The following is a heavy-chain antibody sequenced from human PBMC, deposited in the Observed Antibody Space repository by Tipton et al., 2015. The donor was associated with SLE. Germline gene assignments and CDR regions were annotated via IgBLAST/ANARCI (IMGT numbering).Heavy chain of an antibody. Sequence: TLSLTCAVYGGSFSGYYWSWIRQPPGKGLEWIGEINHSGGTDYSPSLKSRVTISADTSKNQFSLKLSSVTAADTAVYYCARGGVGGYDYFDYWGQGTLVTVSS. CDR1: GGSFSGYY. V-gene: IGHV4-34*09. D-gene: IGHD5-12*01. J-gene: IGHJ4*02. CDR2: INHSGGT. CDR3: ARGGVGGYDYFDY.